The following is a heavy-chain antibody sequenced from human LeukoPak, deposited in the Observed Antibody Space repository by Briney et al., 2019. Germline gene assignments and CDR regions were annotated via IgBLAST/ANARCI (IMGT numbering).Heavy chain of an antibody. CDR3: ARDRDYYDSSGYFDY. D-gene: IGHD3-22*01. CDR2: ISAYNGNT. V-gene: IGHV1-18*01. CDR1: GYTFTSYG. Sequence: ASVKVSCKASGYTFTSYGISWVRQDPGQGLEWMGWISAYNGNTNYAQKLQGRVTMTTDTSTSTAYMELRSLRSDDTAVYYCARDRDYYDSSGYFDYWGQGTLVTVSS. J-gene: IGHJ4*02.